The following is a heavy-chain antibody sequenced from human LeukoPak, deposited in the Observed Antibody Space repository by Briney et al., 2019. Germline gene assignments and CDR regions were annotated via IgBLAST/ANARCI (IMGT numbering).Heavy chain of an antibody. CDR1: GGSMSSYF. D-gene: IGHD7-27*01. J-gene: IGHJ3*02. CDR2: VYDSGST. Sequence: SETLSLTCTVSGGSMSSYFWTWIRQPPGKGLEWIGYVYDSGSTNYNPSLKSRGIISVDTSKNQFSLKLRSVTTADTAVYYCARSKWGYAFDIWGQGTMVTVSS. V-gene: IGHV4-59*01. CDR3: ARSKWGYAFDI.